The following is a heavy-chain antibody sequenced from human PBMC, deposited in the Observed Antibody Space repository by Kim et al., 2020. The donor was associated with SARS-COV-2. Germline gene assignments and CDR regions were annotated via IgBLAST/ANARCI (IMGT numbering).Heavy chain of an antibody. V-gene: IGHV3-7*01. Sequence: GGSLRLSCAASGFSFSSYWMGWVRQAPGKGLEWVANIKEDGSEKYYVDTVKGRFTISRDNAKNSVYLQMNSLRAEDTTVYYCARVAGWGWFDSWGQGTLVTVSS. D-gene: IGHD3-16*01. CDR1: GFSFSSYW. J-gene: IGHJ5*01. CDR2: IKEDGSEK. CDR3: ARVAGWGWFDS.